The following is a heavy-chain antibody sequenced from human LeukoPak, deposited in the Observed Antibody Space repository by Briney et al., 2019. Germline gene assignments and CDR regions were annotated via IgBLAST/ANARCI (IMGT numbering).Heavy chain of an antibody. V-gene: IGHV3-23*01. CDR2: ISGSGDST. D-gene: IGHD5-18*01. CDR1: GFTFNIYA. Sequence: GGSLRLSCAASGFTFNIYAMNRVRQAPGKGLEWVSVISGSGDSTYYADSVKGRFTISRDNSKNTLYLQMNSLRAEDTAVYYCAKARAAMVTDYWGQGTLVTVSS. J-gene: IGHJ4*02. CDR3: AKARAAMVTDY.